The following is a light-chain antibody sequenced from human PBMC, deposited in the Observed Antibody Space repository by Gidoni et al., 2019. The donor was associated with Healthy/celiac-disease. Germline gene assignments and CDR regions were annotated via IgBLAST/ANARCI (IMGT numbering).Light chain of an antibody. Sequence: DIVLTPSPGTLSLSPGERATRSCRASQSVSNNYLAWYQQKPGQAPRLLIYGASSRATGIPDRFSGSGSGTDFTLTISRLEPEDFAVYYCQQYGSSPQTFXGXTKVEI. CDR2: GAS. J-gene: IGKJ4*01. CDR1: QSVSNNY. V-gene: IGKV3-20*01. CDR3: QQYGSSPQT.